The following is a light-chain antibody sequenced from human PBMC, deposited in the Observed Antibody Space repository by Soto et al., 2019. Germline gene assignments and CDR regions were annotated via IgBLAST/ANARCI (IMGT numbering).Light chain of an antibody. CDR2: AAS. V-gene: IGKV1-39*01. J-gene: IGKJ1*01. CDR3: QQSYRFPKT. CDR1: QDISNY. Sequence: DIQMTQSPSSLSASVVDRVTITCQASQDISNYLNWYQQKPGKAPKLLIYAASTLQSGVPSRFSGSGSGTEFTLTIISLQPEDFATYYCQQSYRFPKTFGRGTKVDIK.